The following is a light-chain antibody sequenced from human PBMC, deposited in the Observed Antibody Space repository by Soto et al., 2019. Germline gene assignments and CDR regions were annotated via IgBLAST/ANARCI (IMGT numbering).Light chain of an antibody. CDR1: QSISRY. CDR3: QQYGSSPPT. J-gene: IGKJ1*01. Sequence: IVLTQSPGTLSLSPGERTTLSCRASQSISRYLAWYQQKPGQGPRLLIYGASSRATGTPDRFSGSGSGTDFTLTINRLEPEDFELYYCQQYGSSPPTLGQGTKVDIK. V-gene: IGKV3-20*01. CDR2: GAS.